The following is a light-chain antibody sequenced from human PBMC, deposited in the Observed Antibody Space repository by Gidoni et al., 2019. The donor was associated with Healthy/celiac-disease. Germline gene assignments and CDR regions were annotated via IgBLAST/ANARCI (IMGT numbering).Light chain of an antibody. J-gene: IGLJ2*01. CDR2: GNS. Sequence: QSVLTQPPSVSGAPGQRVTISCTGSSSNIGAGYDVHWYQQLPGTAPKLLIYGNSNRPSGVPDRVSGPKSGTSASLAITGLQAEDEADYYCQSYDSSSMWVFGGGTKLTV. CDR3: QSYDSSSMWV. CDR1: SSNIGAGYD. V-gene: IGLV1-40*01.